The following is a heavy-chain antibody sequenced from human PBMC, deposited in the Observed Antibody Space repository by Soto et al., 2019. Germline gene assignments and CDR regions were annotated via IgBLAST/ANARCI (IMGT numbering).Heavy chain of an antibody. CDR1: GFTFRDYY. J-gene: IGHJ6*02. CDR3: ARECYYTRDV. Sequence: QVQLVESGGGLVRPGGSLRLSCEASGFTFRDYYMTWFRQAPGKGLEWLSYIDSSTKYTNYADSVKGLFTISRDNAKNSLYLQMNSLRADDTALYYCARECYYTRDVWGPGNMVTVSS. V-gene: IGHV3-11*05. CDR2: IDSSTKYT.